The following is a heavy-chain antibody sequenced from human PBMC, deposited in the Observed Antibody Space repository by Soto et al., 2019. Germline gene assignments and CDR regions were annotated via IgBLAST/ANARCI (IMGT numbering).Heavy chain of an antibody. CDR1: GFTFSSYS. CDR3: ARVSYSDFWSGPTWFDS. CDR2: ISSSSSYI. J-gene: IGHJ5*01. Sequence: GGSLRLSCAASGFTFSSYSMNWVRQAPGKGLEWVSSISSSSSYIYYADSVKGRFTISRDNAKNSLYLQMNSLRAEDTAVYYCARVSYSDFWSGPTWFDSWGQGTLVTVS. D-gene: IGHD3-3*01. V-gene: IGHV3-21*01.